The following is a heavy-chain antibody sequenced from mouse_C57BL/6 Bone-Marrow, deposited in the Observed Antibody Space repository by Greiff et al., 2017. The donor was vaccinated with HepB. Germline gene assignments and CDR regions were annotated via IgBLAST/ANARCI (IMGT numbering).Heavy chain of an antibody. CDR1: GYTFTGYW. Sequence: VQLQQSGAELMKPGASVKLSCKATGYTFTGYWIEWVKQRPGHGLEWIGEILPGSGSTNYHEKFKGKATFTADTSSNTAYMQLSSLTTEDSAIYYCARDGWDGFDYWGQGTTLTVSS. J-gene: IGHJ2*01. CDR3: ARDGWDGFDY. D-gene: IGHD4-1*01. CDR2: ILPGSGST. V-gene: IGHV1-9*01.